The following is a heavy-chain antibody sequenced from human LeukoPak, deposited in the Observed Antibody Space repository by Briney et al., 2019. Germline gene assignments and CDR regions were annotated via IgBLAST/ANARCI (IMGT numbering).Heavy chain of an antibody. D-gene: IGHD3-10*01. CDR1: GFTSSSYW. CDR2: IKQDGSEK. CDR3: ARLWFGVYFDH. V-gene: IGHV3-7*03. Sequence: GGSLRLSCAASGFTSSSYWMSWVRQAPGEGREWVANIKQDGSEKYYVDSVKGRFTISRDNDKNSLYLQMNSQRAEETAVYYCARLWFGVYFDHWGQGTVVTVS. J-gene: IGHJ4*02.